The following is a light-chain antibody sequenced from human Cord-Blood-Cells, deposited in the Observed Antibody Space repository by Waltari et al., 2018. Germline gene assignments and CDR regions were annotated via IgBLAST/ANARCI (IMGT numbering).Light chain of an antibody. CDR3: QQRSNWLLT. CDR1: QSVSSY. Sequence: EIVLTQSPATLSLSPGERATLCCRASQSVSSYLAWYQQKPDQAPRLLIYDASNRATGIPARFSGSGSGTDFTLTISSLEPEDFAVYYCQQRSNWLLTFGGGTKVEIK. J-gene: IGKJ4*01. V-gene: IGKV3-11*01. CDR2: DAS.